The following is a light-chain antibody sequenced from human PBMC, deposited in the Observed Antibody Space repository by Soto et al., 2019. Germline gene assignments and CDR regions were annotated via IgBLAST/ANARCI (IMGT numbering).Light chain of an antibody. CDR3: EQSYSTPIT. CDR2: AAS. CDR1: QSISSY. Sequence: DIQMTQSPSSLSASVGDRVTITCRASQSISSYLNWYQQKPGKAPKLLIYAASILQSGGPSRFSGSGSGTDFTLTISSLQPEDFATDYCEQSYSTPITFGQGTRLEIK. V-gene: IGKV1-39*01. J-gene: IGKJ5*01.